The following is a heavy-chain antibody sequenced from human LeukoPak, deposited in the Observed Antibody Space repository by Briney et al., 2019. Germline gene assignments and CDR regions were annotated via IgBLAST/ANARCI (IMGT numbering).Heavy chain of an antibody. CDR3: ARGRSTSRGYFDY. CDR1: GFTFSSYW. J-gene: IGHJ4*02. CDR2: IKQDGSEE. V-gene: IGHV3-7*04. Sequence: GGSLRLSCAASGFTFSSYWMSWVRQAPGKGLEWVANIKQDGSEEYYVDSVKGRFTISRDNSKNTLYLQMNSLRAEDTAVYYCARGRSTSRGYFDYWGQGTLVTVSS. D-gene: IGHD2-2*01.